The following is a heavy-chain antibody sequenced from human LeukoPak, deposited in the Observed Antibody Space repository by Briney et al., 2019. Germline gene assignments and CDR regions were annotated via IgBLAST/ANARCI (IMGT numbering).Heavy chain of an antibody. D-gene: IGHD2-15*01. Sequence: SQTLSLTCAISGDSVSSNSAAWNWIRQSPSRGLEWLGRTYYRSKWYNDYAVSVKSRITINPDTSKNQFSPQLNSVTPEDTAVYYCARNFVVAPHLLHRHNWFDPWGQGTLVTVSS. CDR3: ARNFVVAPHLLHRHNWFDP. CDR1: GDSVSSNSAA. J-gene: IGHJ5*02. CDR2: TYYRSKWYN. V-gene: IGHV6-1*01.